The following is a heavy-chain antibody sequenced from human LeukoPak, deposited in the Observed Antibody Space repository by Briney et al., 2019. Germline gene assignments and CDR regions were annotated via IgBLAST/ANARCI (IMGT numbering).Heavy chain of an antibody. CDR3: VEINTP. CDR2: IKQDGSEK. J-gene: IGHJ5*02. CDR1: GFTLSSNY. V-gene: IGHV3-7*01. Sequence: HPGGSLRLSCAASGFTLSSNYMSWVRQAPGKGLEWVANIKQDGSEKYYVDSVKGRFTISRDNAKNSLYLQMSSLRAEDTAVYYCVEINTPWGQGTLVTVSS. D-gene: IGHD3-3*01.